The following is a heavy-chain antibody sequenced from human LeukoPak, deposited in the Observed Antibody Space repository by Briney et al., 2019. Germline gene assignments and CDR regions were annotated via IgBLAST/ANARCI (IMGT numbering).Heavy chain of an antibody. CDR1: GDSVSRDGAA. V-gene: IGHV6-1*01. J-gene: IGHJ4*02. CDR3: ARDTLAAADS. Sequence: SQTLSLTCAISGDSVSRDGAAWTWIRQSPSRGLEWLGRTYYRSKWHNEYAVSVRGRMAISPDTSKNQFSLHLSSVTPGDTAVYFCARDTLAAADSWGQGALVTVSS. CDR2: TYYRSKWHN. D-gene: IGHD6-25*01.